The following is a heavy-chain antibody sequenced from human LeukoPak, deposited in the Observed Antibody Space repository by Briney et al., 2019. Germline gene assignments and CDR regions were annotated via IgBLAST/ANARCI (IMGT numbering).Heavy chain of an antibody. CDR2: ISSSGSTI. J-gene: IGHJ4*02. V-gene: IGHV3-48*03. CDR1: GFTFSSYE. D-gene: IGHD2-15*01. Sequence: PGGSLRLSCAASGFTFSSYEMNWVRQAPGKGLEWVSYISSSGSTIYYADSVKGRFTISRDNAKNSLYLQMNGLRAEDTAVYYCAKTAKRDSTLVDYWGQGTLVTVSS. CDR3: AKTAKRDSTLVDY.